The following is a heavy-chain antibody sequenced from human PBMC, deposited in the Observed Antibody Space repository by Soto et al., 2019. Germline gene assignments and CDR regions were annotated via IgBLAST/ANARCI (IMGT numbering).Heavy chain of an antibody. V-gene: IGHV3-23*01. J-gene: IGHJ6*02. CDR2: ISGSGRNT. CDR1: GFTFSNYA. D-gene: IGHD3-10*01. CDR3: AKDLNGSGSFTSYYHYGMDV. Sequence: GGTLRLSCAASGFTFSNYAMNWVRQAPGKRLEWVSSISGSGRNTYYADSVKGRLTISRDSSKNTLYLQMNSLRVKDTGVYYCAKDLNGSGSFTSYYHYGMDVWGQGTTVTVSS.